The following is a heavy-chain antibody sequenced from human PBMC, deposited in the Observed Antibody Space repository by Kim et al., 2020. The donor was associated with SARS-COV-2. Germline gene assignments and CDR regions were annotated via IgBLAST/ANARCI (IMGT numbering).Heavy chain of an antibody. D-gene: IGHD3-16*02. Sequence: GGSLRLSCAASGFTFSSYAMSWVRQAPGKGLEWVSAISGSGGSTYYADSVKGLFTISRDNSKNTLYLQMNSLRAEDTAVYYCAKGPTYYDYVWGSYRLDGMDVWGQGTTVTVSS. CDR1: GFTFSSYA. CDR3: AKGPTYYDYVWGSYRLDGMDV. CDR2: ISGSGGST. V-gene: IGHV3-23*01. J-gene: IGHJ6*02.